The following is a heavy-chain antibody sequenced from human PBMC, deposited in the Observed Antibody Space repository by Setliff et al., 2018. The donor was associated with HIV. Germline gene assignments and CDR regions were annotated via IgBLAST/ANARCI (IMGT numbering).Heavy chain of an antibody. Sequence: KTSETLSLTCAISGGSISNSNWWSWVRQPPGKGPEWIGEIYHTGSANYNPSLKSRVTMSVDKSKNQFSLRLSSVTAADTAVYYCARVRTVTTDSFDIWGQGTMVTVS. CDR2: IYHTGSA. J-gene: IGHJ3*02. D-gene: IGHD4-17*01. CDR1: GGSISNSNW. CDR3: ARVRTVTTDSFDI. V-gene: IGHV4-4*02.